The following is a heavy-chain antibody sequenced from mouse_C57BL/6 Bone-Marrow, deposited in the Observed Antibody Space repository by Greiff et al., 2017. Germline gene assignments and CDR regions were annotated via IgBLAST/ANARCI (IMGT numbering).Heavy chain of an antibody. CDR3: ARWDGSLYYAMDY. Sequence: VQLQQSGAELARPGASVKLSCKASGYTSTSYGISWVKQRTGQGLEWIGEIYPRSGNTYYNEKFKGKATLTADKSSSTAYMELRSLTSEDSAVYFCARWDGSLYYAMDYWGQGTSVTVSS. V-gene: IGHV1-81*01. J-gene: IGHJ4*01. D-gene: IGHD1-1*01. CDR1: GYTSTSYG. CDR2: IYPRSGNT.